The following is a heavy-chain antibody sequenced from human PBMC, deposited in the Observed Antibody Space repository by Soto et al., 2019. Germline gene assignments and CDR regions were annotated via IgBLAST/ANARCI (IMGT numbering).Heavy chain of an antibody. J-gene: IGHJ4*02. D-gene: IGHD6-19*01. Sequence: QVQLVESGGGVVQPGRSLRLSCAASGFTFSSYAMHWVRQAPGKGLEWVAVISYDGSNKYYADSVKGRFTISRDNSKNTLYLQMNSLRAEDTAVYYCARDQQWLSPRYYFDYWVQGTLVTVSS. CDR3: ARDQQWLSPRYYFDY. CDR1: GFTFSSYA. V-gene: IGHV3-30-3*01. CDR2: ISYDGSNK.